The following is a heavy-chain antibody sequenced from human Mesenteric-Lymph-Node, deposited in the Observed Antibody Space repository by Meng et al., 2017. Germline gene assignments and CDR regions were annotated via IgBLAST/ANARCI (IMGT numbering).Heavy chain of an antibody. V-gene: IGHV1-2*06. CDR3: ARGIVDGYGGDSWFDP. D-gene: IGHD5-18*01. CDR2: LNPNRGDT. J-gene: IGHJ5*02. Sequence: QVQLVQSGAVVKKPAASVKVSCKASGYTFTDYYMKWVRQAPGQGLSVMGRLNPNRGDTNYAQKFQGRVTMTRDTSISTAYMKLSRLTSDDTAVYYCARGIVDGYGGDSWFDPWGQGTLVTVSS. CDR1: GYTFTDYY.